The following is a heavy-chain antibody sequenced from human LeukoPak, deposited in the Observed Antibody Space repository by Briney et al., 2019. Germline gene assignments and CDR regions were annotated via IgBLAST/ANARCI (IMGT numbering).Heavy chain of an antibody. D-gene: IGHD1-26*01. CDR2: INSDGGST. J-gene: IGHJ4*02. V-gene: IGHV3-74*03. CDR3: ARDRGSYYGGGFDY. Sequence: GGSLRLSCAASEFTFSSYWMHWVRQAPGKGLVWVSRINSDGGSTTYADSVKGRFTISRDNAKNSLYLQMNSLRAEDTAVYYCARDRGSYYGGGFDYWGQGTLVTVSS. CDR1: EFTFSSYW.